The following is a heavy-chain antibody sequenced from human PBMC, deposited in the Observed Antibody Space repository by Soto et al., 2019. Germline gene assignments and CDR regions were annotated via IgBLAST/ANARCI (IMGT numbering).Heavy chain of an antibody. J-gene: IGHJ5*02. CDR3: ARGSGITGTTNSWFDP. D-gene: IGHD1-20*01. Sequence: QVQLQESGPGLVKPSETLSLTCTVSGGSISSYLWSWIRQPPGKGLEWIGYIYHTGGTSYNPSLTSRVTISVHTSKNQFSLKLTSVTAADTAVYYCARGSGITGTTNSWFDPWGQGTLVTVSS. CDR1: GGSISSYL. CDR2: IYHTGGT. V-gene: IGHV4-59*01.